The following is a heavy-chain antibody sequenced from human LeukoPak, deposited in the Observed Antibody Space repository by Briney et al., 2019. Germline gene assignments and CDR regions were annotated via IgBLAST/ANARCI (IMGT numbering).Heavy chain of an antibody. D-gene: IGHD3-22*01. CDR2: IYSGGST. V-gene: IGHV3-66*01. Sequence: GGSLRLSCAASGFTVSSNYMSWVRQAPGKGLEWVSVIYSGGSTYYADSVKGRFTISRDNSKNTLYLQMNSLRAEDTAVYYCAKVPSITMIVVAMGAFDIWGQGTMVTVSS. J-gene: IGHJ3*02. CDR1: GFTVSSNY. CDR3: AKVPSITMIVVAMGAFDI.